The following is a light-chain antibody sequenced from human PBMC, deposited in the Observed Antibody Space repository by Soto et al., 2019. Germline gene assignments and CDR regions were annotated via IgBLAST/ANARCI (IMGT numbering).Light chain of an antibody. J-gene: IGKJ1*01. Sequence: IQMTQSPYSLSASVGETITITFRASQSISSSLNWFQHSPGQPPKLLLFAASNLHAGVPPRFSGSGSGTSFGLTIRSLQPEDFATYYCQQSFNLPRTFGPGTKVDIK. CDR2: AAS. V-gene: IGKV1-39*01. CDR3: QQSFNLPRT. CDR1: QSISSS.